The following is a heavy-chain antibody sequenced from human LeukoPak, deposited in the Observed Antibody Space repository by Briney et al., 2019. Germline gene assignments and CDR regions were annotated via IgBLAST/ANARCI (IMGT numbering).Heavy chain of an antibody. D-gene: IGHD3-22*01. CDR1: GYTFTSYD. J-gene: IGHJ4*02. CDR2: MNPNSSNT. V-gene: IGHV1-8*01. CDR3: ARGRGAEYDTRGY. Sequence: ASVKVSCKASGYTFTSYDIIWVRQATGQGLEWVGWMNPNSSNTGYAQKFQGRVTMTRNTSISTAYMELSNLRSKDTAVYYCARGRGAEYDTRGYWGQGTLVTVSS.